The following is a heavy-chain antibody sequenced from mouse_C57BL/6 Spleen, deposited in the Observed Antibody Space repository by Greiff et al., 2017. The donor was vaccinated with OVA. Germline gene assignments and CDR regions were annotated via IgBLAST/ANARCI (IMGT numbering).Heavy chain of an antibody. CDR2: ISSGSSTI. D-gene: IGHD2-1*01. CDR3: ARNIYYDFYAMDY. V-gene: IGHV5-17*01. J-gene: IGHJ4*01. CDR1: GFTFSDYG. Sequence: EVQRVESGGGLVKPGGSLKLSCAASGFTFSDYGMHWVRQAPEKGLEWVAYISSGSSTIYYADTVKGRFTISRDNAKNTLFLQMTSLRSEDTAMYYCARNIYYDFYAMDYWGQGTSVTVSS.